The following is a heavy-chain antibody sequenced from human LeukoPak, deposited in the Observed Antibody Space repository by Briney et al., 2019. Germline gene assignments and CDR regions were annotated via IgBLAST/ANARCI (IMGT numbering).Heavy chain of an antibody. CDR3: ARTGDSGYDIYYFDY. Sequence: ASVKVSCKASGGTFSSYTISWVRQAPGQGLEWMGRIIPILGIANYAQKFQGRVTITADKSTSTAYMELSSLRSEDTAVYYCARTGDSGYDIYYFDYWGQGTLVIVSS. D-gene: IGHD5-12*01. CDR1: GGTFSSYT. CDR2: IIPILGIA. V-gene: IGHV1-69*02. J-gene: IGHJ4*02.